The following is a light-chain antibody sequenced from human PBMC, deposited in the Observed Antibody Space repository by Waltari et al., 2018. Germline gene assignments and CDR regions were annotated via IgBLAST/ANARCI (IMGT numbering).Light chain of an antibody. V-gene: IGLV3-10*01. CDR2: EDN. J-gene: IGLJ3*02. CDR1: ALPKNY. CDR3: YSRDSTDSHPV. Sequence: SYELTQPPSVSVSPGQTARITCPGDALPKNYAYWYQQKSGQAPVLVIYEDNRRPTGSPDRFYGATAVPVATLSVGGARVEDEADYYCYSRDSTDSHPVFGGGPELTVL.